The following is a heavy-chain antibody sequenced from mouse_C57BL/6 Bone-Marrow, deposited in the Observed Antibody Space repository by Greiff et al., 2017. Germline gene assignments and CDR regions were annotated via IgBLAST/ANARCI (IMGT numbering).Heavy chain of an antibody. V-gene: IGHV1-50*01. J-gene: IGHJ3*01. CDR1: GYTFTSYW. CDR2: IDPSDSYT. CDR3: ASEAYSGSGYPFPY. Sequence: QVQLQQPGAELVKPGASVKLSCKASGYTFTSYWMQWVKQRPGQGLEWIGEIDPSDSYTNYNQKFKGKATLTVDTSSSTAYMQLSSLTSEDSAVYYCASEAYSGSGYPFPYWGQGTLVTVSA. D-gene: IGHD1-1*01.